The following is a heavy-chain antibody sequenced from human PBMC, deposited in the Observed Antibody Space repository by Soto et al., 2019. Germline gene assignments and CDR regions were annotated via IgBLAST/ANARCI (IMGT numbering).Heavy chain of an antibody. CDR1: GFPFVHYW. J-gene: IGHJ4*02. CDR2: INPAGTIT. D-gene: IGHD3-16*01. Sequence: PXGSLRLSCAASGFPFVHYWMHWVRQTPGKGLVWVSRINPAGTITNYADSVEGRFTISRDNADSALFLQMNSLSAEDTAIYYCTSDTFGLRDNWGQGSLVTVSS. CDR3: TSDTFGLRDN. V-gene: IGHV3-74*01.